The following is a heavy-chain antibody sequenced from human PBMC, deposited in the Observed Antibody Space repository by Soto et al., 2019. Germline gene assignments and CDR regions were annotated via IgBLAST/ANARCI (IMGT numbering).Heavy chain of an antibody. Sequence: LRLSCAASGFTFSNYGMHWVRQAPGKGLEWVAVIWYDGNNKYYADSVKGRFTISRDNSNNTLYVQMASLRAEDTAVYYCARGLHSLFDYWGQGTLVTVSS. CDR2: IWYDGNNK. V-gene: IGHV3-33*08. CDR1: GFTFSNYG. D-gene: IGHD2-21*01. CDR3: ARGLHSLFDY. J-gene: IGHJ4*02.